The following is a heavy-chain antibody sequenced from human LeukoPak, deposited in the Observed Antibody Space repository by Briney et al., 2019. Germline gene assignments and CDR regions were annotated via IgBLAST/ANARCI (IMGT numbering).Heavy chain of an antibody. V-gene: IGHV1-2*02. Sequence: AASVKVSCKASGYTFTSYAMNWVRQAPGQGLEWMGWINPNSGGTNYAQKFQGRVTMTRDTSISTAYMELSRLRSDDTAVYYCAREGYYDSSGSLIWGQGTLVTVSS. CDR3: AREGYYDSSGSLI. CDR1: GYTFTSYA. J-gene: IGHJ4*02. CDR2: INPNSGGT. D-gene: IGHD3-22*01.